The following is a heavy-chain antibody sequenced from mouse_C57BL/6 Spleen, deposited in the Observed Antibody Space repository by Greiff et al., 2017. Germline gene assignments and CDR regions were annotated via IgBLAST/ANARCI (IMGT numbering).Heavy chain of an antibody. CDR3: ARDTTGVFAY. J-gene: IGHJ3*01. V-gene: IGHV5-16*01. Sequence: EVKVVESEGGLVQPGSSMKLSCTASGFTFSDYYMAWVRQVPEKGLEWVANINYDGSSTYYLDSLKSRFIISRDNAKNILYLQMSSLKSEDTATYYCARDTTGVFAYWGQGTLVTVSA. D-gene: IGHD4-1*02. CDR1: GFTFSDYY. CDR2: INYDGSST.